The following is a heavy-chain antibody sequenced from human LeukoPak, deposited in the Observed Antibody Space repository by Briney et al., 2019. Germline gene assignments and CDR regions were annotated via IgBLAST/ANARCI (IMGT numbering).Heavy chain of an antibody. D-gene: IGHD3-16*01. Sequence: PGGSLRLSCAASGFTFSSYGMHWVRQAPGKGLEWVAVISYDGSNKYYADSVKGRFTISRDNSKNTLYLQMNSLRAEDTAVYYCARYPTYYDYVWGSNDYWGQGTLVTVSS. CDR2: ISYDGSNK. V-gene: IGHV3-30*03. CDR1: GFTFSSYG. J-gene: IGHJ4*02. CDR3: ARYPTYYDYVWGSNDY.